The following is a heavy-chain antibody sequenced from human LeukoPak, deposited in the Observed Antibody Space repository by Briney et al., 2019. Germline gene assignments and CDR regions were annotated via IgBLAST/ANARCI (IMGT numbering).Heavy chain of an antibody. CDR3: ARSRGSWPDYFDY. Sequence: GGSLRLSCAASGFTFSNYWMSWVRQAPGKGLEWVANINQDSSEKYYVDSVKGRFTISRDNAKNSLYLQMNSLRAEDTGLYYCARSRGSWPDYFDYWGQGTLVTVTS. CDR1: GFTFSNYW. J-gene: IGHJ4*02. CDR2: INQDSSEK. D-gene: IGHD6-13*01. V-gene: IGHV3-7*01.